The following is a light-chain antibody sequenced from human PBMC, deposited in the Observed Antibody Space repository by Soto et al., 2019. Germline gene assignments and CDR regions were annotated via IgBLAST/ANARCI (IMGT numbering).Light chain of an antibody. CDR3: QQYSSYSSGT. Sequence: DIKMTQSPSTLSASEGDRVTITCRASQSIDNWLAWYQQKPGKAPKLLIYKASTLESGVPSRFSGSGSGTEFTLTISSLQPDDFATYYCQQYSSYSSGTFGQGTKVEIK. CDR1: QSIDNW. CDR2: KAS. V-gene: IGKV1-5*03. J-gene: IGKJ1*01.